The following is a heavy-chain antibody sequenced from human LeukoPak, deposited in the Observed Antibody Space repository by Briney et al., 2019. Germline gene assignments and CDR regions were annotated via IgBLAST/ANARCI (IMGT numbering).Heavy chain of an antibody. J-gene: IGHJ4*02. V-gene: IGHV1-69*13. Sequence: ASVKVSCKASGGTFSSYAISWVRQAPGQGPEWMGGIIPIFGTANYAQKFQGRVTITADESTSTAYMELSRLRSEDTAVYYCARGRVRGVQVLDYWGQGTLVTVSS. CDR3: ARGRVRGVQVLDY. CDR2: IIPIFGTA. D-gene: IGHD3-10*01. CDR1: GGTFSSYA.